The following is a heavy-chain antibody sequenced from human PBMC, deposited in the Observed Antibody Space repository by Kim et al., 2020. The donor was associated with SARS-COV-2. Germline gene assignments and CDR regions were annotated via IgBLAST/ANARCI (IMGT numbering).Heavy chain of an antibody. CDR3: ARFTYYYDSSGYYYGGFYYYYGMDV. V-gene: IGHV4-31*03. CDR1: GGSISSGGYY. D-gene: IGHD3-22*01. J-gene: IGHJ6*02. CDR2: IYYSGST. Sequence: SETLSLTCTVSGGSISSGGYYWSWIRQHPGKGLEWIGYIYYSGSTYYNPSLKSRVTISVDTSKNQFSLKLSSVTAADTAVYYCARFTYYYDSSGYYYGGFYYYYGMDVWGQGTTVTVSS.